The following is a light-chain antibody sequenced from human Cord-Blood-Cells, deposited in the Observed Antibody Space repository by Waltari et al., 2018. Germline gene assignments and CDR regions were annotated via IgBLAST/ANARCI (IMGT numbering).Light chain of an antibody. V-gene: IGLV2-14*01. CDR1: SSDVGGYNY. CDR2: DVS. Sequence: QSALTQPASVSGSPGQSITISCTGTSSDVGGYNYVSWYQQHPGKAPKLMIYDVSNRPSGFSNRFSGSNSGNTASLTISGLQAEDEADYYCSSYTSSSTLVFGTGTKVTVL. J-gene: IGLJ1*01. CDR3: SSYTSSSTLV.